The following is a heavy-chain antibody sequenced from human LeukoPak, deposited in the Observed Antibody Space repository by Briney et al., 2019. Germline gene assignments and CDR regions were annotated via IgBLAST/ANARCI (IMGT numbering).Heavy chain of an antibody. D-gene: IGHD2-15*01. Sequence: ASVKVSCKASGGTFSSYAISWVRQAPGQGLEWMGRIIPIFGIANYAQKFQGRVTITADKSTSTAYMELSSLRSEDTAVYYCSGSGGSSLGYAADYWGQGTLVTVSS. CDR1: GGTFSSYA. CDR3: SGSGGSSLGYAADY. CDR2: IIPIFGIA. V-gene: IGHV1-69*04. J-gene: IGHJ4*02.